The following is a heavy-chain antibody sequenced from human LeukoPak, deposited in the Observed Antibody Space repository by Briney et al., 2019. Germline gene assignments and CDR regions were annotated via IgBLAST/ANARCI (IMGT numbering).Heavy chain of an antibody. CDR1: GFTFDDYA. V-gene: IGHV3-9*03. Sequence: GRSLRPSCAASGFTFDDYAMHRVRQAPGEGLEWVSGISWNSGSIRYADAVKGRFTISRDNAKNSLYLQMNSLRAEDMALYYCAKEEGGFDYWGQGTLVTVSS. CDR2: ISWNSGSI. CDR3: AKEEGGFDY. J-gene: IGHJ4*02.